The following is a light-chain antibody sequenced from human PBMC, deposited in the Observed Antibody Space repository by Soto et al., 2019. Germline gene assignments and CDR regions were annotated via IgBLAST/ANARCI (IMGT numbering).Light chain of an antibody. Sequence: DIVMTQSPLSLPVTPGEPASISCWSSQSLLRSNGYNYLDWYLQKPGQSPQLLIYLGSNRASGVPDRFSGSGSGTDFTLKITRVEAEDVGTYYCMQGLQAGGFSFGPGTKVDIK. CDR3: MQGLQAGGFS. J-gene: IGKJ3*01. CDR1: QSLLRSNGYNY. CDR2: LGS. V-gene: IGKV2-28*01.